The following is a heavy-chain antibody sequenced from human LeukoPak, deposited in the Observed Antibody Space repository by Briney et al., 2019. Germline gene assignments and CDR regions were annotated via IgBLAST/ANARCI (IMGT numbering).Heavy chain of an antibody. CDR1: GFIFSTYW. J-gene: IGHJ6*03. CDR2: IKQDGSEK. Sequence: PGGSLRLSCAASGFIFSTYWMSWVRQAPGKGLEWVANIKQDGSEKYYVDSVKGRFTISRDNAKNPLYLQMNSLRAEDTAVYYCARSYYDYYYYYYMDVWGKGTTVTISS. CDR3: ARSYYDYYYYYYMDV. D-gene: IGHD3-10*01. V-gene: IGHV3-7*01.